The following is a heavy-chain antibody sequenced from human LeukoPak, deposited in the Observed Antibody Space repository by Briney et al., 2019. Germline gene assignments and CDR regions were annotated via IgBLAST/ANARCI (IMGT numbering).Heavy chain of an antibody. CDR3: ARVTGYMIEDYFDY. CDR1: GASISSYY. J-gene: IGHJ4*02. Sequence: SETLSLTCTVSGASISSYYWSWIRQPAGKALEWIGRIYVTGSTNYNPSLKSRVTISVDTSKNQFSLKLNSVTAADTAVYYCARVTGYMIEDYFDYWGQGTLVTVSS. V-gene: IGHV4-4*07. CDR2: IYVTGST. D-gene: IGHD3-9*01.